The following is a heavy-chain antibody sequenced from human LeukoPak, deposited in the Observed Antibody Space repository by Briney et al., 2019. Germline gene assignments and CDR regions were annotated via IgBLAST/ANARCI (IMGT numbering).Heavy chain of an antibody. V-gene: IGHV3-21*01. CDR1: GFTFSSYS. CDR2: ISSSSYI. D-gene: IGHD2-2*01. Sequence: GGSLRLSCAASGFTFSSYSMNWVRQAPGKGLEWVSSISSSSYIYYADSVKGRFTISRDNAKNSLYLQMNSLRAEDTAVYYCARARTSSSTSCYAYWGQGTLVTVSS. CDR3: ARARTSSSTSCYAY. J-gene: IGHJ4*02.